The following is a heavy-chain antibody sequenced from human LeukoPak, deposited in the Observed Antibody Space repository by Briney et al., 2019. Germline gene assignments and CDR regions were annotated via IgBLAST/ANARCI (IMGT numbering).Heavy chain of an antibody. CDR1: GGSISSSSYY. J-gene: IGHJ3*02. D-gene: IGHD6-19*01. CDR2: IYYSGST. Sequence: PSETLSLTCTVSGGSISSSSYYWGWIRQPPGKGLEWIGSIYYSGSTYYNPSLKSRVTISVDTSKNQFSLKLSSVTAADTAVYYCARFTEEWLPPDAFDIWGQGTMVTVSS. CDR3: ARFTEEWLPPDAFDI. V-gene: IGHV4-39*01.